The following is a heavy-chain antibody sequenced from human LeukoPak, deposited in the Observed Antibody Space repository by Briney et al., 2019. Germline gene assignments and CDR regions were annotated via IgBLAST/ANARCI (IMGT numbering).Heavy chain of an antibody. D-gene: IGHD5-18*01. Sequence: QPGGSLRLSCAASGFTFSSYEMNWVRQAPGKGLEWVSYISSSGSTIYYADSVKGRFTISRDNATNSLYLQMNSLRAEDTAVYYCARVMQLWLAKDYWGQGTLVTVSS. CDR3: ARVMQLWLAKDY. CDR2: ISSSGSTI. J-gene: IGHJ4*02. CDR1: GFTFSSYE. V-gene: IGHV3-48*03.